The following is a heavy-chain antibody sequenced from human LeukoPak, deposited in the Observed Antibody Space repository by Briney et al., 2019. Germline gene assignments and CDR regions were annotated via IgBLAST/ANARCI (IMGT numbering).Heavy chain of an antibody. J-gene: IGHJ1*01. CDR3: AKLMFGAAGGYFQH. Sequence: PGGSLRLSCAASGFTFSSHGMHWVRQAPGKGLEWVAVISYDGSNKYYADSVKGRFTISRDNSKNTLYLQMNSLRAEDTAVYHCAKLMFGAAGGYFQHWGQGTLVTVSS. V-gene: IGHV3-30*18. CDR2: ISYDGSNK. D-gene: IGHD3-10*02. CDR1: GFTFSSHG.